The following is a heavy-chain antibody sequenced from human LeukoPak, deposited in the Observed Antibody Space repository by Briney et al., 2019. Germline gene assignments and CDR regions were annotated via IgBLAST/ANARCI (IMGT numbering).Heavy chain of an antibody. CDR1: GYTFTGYY. CDR2: INPNSGGT. J-gene: IGHJ6*03. CDR3: ARDPYTVTAGTTYYYYYMDV. V-gene: IGHV1-2*06. Sequence: APVKVSCKASGYTFTGYYMHWVRQAPGQAREWMGRINPNSGGTNYEQKFQGRVTMTRDTSINTAYMELSRLRSDDTAVYYCARDPYTVTAGTTYYYYYMDVWGKGATVTVSS. D-gene: IGHD4-17*01.